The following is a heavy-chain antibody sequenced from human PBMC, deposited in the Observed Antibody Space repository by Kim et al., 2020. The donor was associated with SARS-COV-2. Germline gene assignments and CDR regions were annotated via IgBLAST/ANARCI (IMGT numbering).Heavy chain of an antibody. CDR2: ISAYNGNT. V-gene: IGHV1-18*01. Sequence: ASVKVSCKASGYTFTSYGISWVRQAPGQGLEWMGWISAYNGNTNYAQKLQGRVTMTTDTSTSTAYMELRSLRSDDTAVYYCAREYSGSYYYYYYGMDVWGQGTTVTVSS. CDR1: GYTFTSYG. J-gene: IGHJ6*02. CDR3: AREYSGSYYYYYYGMDV. D-gene: IGHD1-26*01.